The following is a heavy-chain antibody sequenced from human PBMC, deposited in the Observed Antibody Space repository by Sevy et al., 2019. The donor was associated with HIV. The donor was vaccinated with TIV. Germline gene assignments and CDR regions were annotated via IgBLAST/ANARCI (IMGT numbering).Heavy chain of an antibody. CDR1: GGSISSYY. CDR3: ARRHGDY. CDR2: IYYSGST. J-gene: IGHJ4*02. Sequence: SENLSLTCTVSGGSISSYYWSWIRQPPGKGLEWIGYIYYSGSTNYNPSLKSRVTISVDTSKNQFSLKLSSVTAADTAVYYCARRHGDYWGQGTLVTVSS. V-gene: IGHV4-59*13.